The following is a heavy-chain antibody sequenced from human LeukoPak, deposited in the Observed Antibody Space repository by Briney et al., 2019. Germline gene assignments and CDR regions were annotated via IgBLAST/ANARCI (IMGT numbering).Heavy chain of an antibody. J-gene: IGHJ5*02. D-gene: IGHD4/OR15-4a*01. CDR2: INHSGST. Sequence: SETLSLTCAVYGGSFSGYYWSWLRQPPGKGLEWIGEINHSGSTNYNPSLKSRVTISVDTSKNQFSLKLSSVTAADTAVYYCARVPMVPWGEDSWGQGTLVTVSS. CDR1: GGSFSGYY. CDR3: ARVPMVPWGEDS. V-gene: IGHV4-34*01.